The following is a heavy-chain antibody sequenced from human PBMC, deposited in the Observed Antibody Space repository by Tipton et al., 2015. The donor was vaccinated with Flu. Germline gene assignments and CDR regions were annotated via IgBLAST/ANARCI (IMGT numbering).Heavy chain of an antibody. CDR3: ARSLRAAGHDYFHF. V-gene: IGHV5-51*01. J-gene: IGHJ3*01. CDR2: IDGGDSDA. Sequence: QLVQSGAEVKKPGESLKISCKTSGYKFSDHWVGWVRQMPGKGLEWMGIIDGGDSDARYSPSFQGLVTMSVDKSTSTAFLQWISLEASDTAIYYCARSLRAAGHDYFHFWGPGTLVTVSS. D-gene: IGHD4-11*01. CDR1: GYKFSDHW.